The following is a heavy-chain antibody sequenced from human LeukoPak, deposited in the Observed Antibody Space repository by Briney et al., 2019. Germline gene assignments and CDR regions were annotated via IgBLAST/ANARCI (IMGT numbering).Heavy chain of an antibody. J-gene: IGHJ4*02. D-gene: IGHD3-16*01. V-gene: IGHV3-23*01. Sequence: PGGSLRLSCAASGFTVSGNYMSWVRQAPGKGLEWVSAISGSGGSTYYADSVKGRFTISRDNSKNTLYLQMNSLRAEDTAVYYCAKDWARLDYWGQGTLVTVSS. CDR3: AKDWARLDY. CDR1: GFTVSGNY. CDR2: ISGSGGST.